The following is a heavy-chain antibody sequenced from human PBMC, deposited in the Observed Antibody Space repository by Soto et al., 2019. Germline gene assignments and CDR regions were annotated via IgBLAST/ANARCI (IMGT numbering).Heavy chain of an antibody. J-gene: IGHJ4*02. V-gene: IGHV3-23*01. D-gene: IGHD2-15*01. Sequence: GSLRLSCAASGFTFNSYAMSWVRQAPGKGLEKVSAICGGSGSTYYADSVKGRFTISRDNSKYTLYLQINSLRAEDTALYYFAKEENSVGSCYSAIDYWGQGTLVTIFS. CDR3: AKEENSVGSCYSAIDY. CDR2: ICGGSGST. CDR1: GFTFNSYA.